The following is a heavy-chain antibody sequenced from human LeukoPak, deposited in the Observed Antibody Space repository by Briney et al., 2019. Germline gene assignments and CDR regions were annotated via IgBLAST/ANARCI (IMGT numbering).Heavy chain of an antibody. CDR3: ARDKVVGATYFDY. V-gene: IGHV3-74*01. CDR1: GFTFSSYW. D-gene: IGHD1-26*01. Sequence: GGSLRLSCAASGFTFSSYWMHWVRQAPGKGLVWVSRINSDGSSTSYADSVKGRFTISRDNARNSLYLQMNSLRAEDTAVYYCARDKVVGATYFDYWGQGTLVTVSS. J-gene: IGHJ4*02. CDR2: INSDGSST.